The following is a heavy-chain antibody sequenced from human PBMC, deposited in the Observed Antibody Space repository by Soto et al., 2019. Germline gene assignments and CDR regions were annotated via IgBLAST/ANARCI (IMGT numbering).Heavy chain of an antibody. Sequence: GASVKVSCKASGYTFTSYDINWVRQATGQGLEWMGWMNPNSGNTGYAQKLQGRVTMTTDTSTTTAYMELRCLRSDNTAVYFCSIIGWFDWNYFDFSGKGTLVTV. CDR2: MNPNSGNT. CDR1: GYTFTSYD. D-gene: IGHD3-9*01. V-gene: IGHV1-8*01. CDR3: SIIGWFDWNYFDF. J-gene: IGHJ4*02.